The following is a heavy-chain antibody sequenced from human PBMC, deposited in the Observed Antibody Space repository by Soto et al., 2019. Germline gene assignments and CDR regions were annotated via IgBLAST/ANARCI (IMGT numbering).Heavy chain of an antibody. D-gene: IGHD6-13*01. J-gene: IGHJ4*02. CDR2: VYNSGSTTYKTS. Sequence: SETLSLTCTVSGGSITNYYWSWIRQPPGKGLEWIGYVYNSGSTTYKTSNYNPSLKSRVTMSVDTSKNQFSLNLSSVTAADTAVYYCATESQESSSWYFFDYWGQGTLVTVSS. V-gene: IGHV4-59*01. CDR1: GGSITNYY. CDR3: ATESQESSSWYFFDY.